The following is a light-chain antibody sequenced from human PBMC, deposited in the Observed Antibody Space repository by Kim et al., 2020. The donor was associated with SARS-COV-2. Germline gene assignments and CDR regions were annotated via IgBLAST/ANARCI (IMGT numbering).Light chain of an antibody. Sequence: SASVGDRVTITCRASQHIRSYLTWYQQKPGRAPKLLIYDASNLEGGVPSRFSGGGSGTDFTLTISSLQPEDIATYYCQQYDNLPYTFGQGTKLEI. V-gene: IGKV1-33*01. J-gene: IGKJ2*01. CDR1: QHIRSY. CDR2: DAS. CDR3: QQYDNLPYT.